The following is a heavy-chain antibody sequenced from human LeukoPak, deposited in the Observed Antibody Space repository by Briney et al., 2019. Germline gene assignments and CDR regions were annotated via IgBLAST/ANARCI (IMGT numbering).Heavy chain of an antibody. Sequence: PSETLSLTCAVYGGSFSGYYWSWIRRPPGKGLEWIGEIVYSGNTKYNPSLKSRVTISVDTSKNQFSLNLTSVTAADTAVYYCARFGSSTWYKGAFDIWGQGTMVTVAS. CDR2: IVYSGNT. D-gene: IGHD6-13*01. CDR3: ARFGSSTWYKGAFDI. CDR1: GGSFSGYY. J-gene: IGHJ3*02. V-gene: IGHV4-34*12.